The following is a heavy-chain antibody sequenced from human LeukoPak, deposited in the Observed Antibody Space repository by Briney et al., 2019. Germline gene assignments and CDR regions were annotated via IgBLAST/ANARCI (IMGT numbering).Heavy chain of an antibody. J-gene: IGHJ3*02. CDR2: IYSSGSS. D-gene: IGHD3-22*01. CDR1: GGSISSGSYY. Sequence: SETLSLTCTVSGGSISSGSYYWSWIRQPAGKGLEWIGRIYSSGSSYYNPSLKSRVTISVDTWKNQFSLKVTSVTAADTAVYYCARDTVYYDSSGYNDAFDIWGQGTMV. CDR3: ARDTVYYDSSGYNDAFDI. V-gene: IGHV4-61*02.